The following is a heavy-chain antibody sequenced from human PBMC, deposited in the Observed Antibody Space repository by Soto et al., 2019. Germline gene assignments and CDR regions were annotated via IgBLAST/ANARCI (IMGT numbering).Heavy chain of an antibody. CDR2: ISDDGSNK. D-gene: IGHD5-18*01. V-gene: IGHV3-30*03. Sequence: PGGSLRLSCAASGFTFKTYGMHWVRPAPGKGLEWVAVISDDGSNKYNIASVEGRFTISRDNSRNTLSLQMNSLRDEDTAVYYCARGGGYSYGTNDAFDIWGQGTMVTVSS. J-gene: IGHJ3*02. CDR3: ARGGGYSYGTNDAFDI. CDR1: GFTFKTYG.